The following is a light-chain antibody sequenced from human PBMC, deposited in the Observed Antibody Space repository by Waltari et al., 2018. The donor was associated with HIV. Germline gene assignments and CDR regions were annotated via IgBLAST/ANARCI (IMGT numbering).Light chain of an antibody. V-gene: IGKV3-20*01. CDR2: GAS. CDR3: QQYAASPLT. J-gene: IGKJ4*01. CDR1: QSVRSAS. Sequence: EIVLTQSPGTLSLSPGDRATLSCRASQSVRSASLAWYQQKPGQAPRLLIFGASSRAPGSPDRFSGSGAVTDFILTISRLEPEDCAVYYCQQYAASPLTFGGGTRVEIK.